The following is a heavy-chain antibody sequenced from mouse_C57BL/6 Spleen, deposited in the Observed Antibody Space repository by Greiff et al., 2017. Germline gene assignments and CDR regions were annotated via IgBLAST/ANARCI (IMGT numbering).Heavy chain of an antibody. CDR1: GYTFTSYW. CDR2: IDPSDSET. J-gene: IGHJ3*01. V-gene: IGHV1-52*01. Sequence: QVQLQQPGAELVRPGSSVKLSCKASGYTFTSYWMHWVKQRPIQSLAWIGNIDPSDSETHYNQKFKDKATLTVDKSSSTAYMQRISLTSEDSAVYDCARGAMKRLSWFSYWGQGTLVTVSA. CDR3: ARGAMKRLSWFSY.